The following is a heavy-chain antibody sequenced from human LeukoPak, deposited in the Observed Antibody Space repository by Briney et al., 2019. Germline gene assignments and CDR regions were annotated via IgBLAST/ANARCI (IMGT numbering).Heavy chain of an antibody. V-gene: IGHV3-66*01. CDR2: VYSGDRT. D-gene: IGHD1-26*01. CDR3: ARGYLIDY. J-gene: IGHJ4*02. Sequence: GGSLRLSCAASGFTVNSNYMSWVRQAPGKGLEWVSVVYSGDRTYYADSVKDRFTISRDDSTNTLYLLMNSLRAEDTAVYYCARGYLIDYWGQGTLVTVSS. CDR1: GFTVNSNY.